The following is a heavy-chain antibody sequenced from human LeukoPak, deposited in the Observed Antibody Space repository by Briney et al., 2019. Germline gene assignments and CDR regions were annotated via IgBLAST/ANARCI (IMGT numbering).Heavy chain of an antibody. J-gene: IGHJ3*02. D-gene: IGHD1-26*01. CDR2: INSDGSST. Sequence: PGGSLRLSCAASGFAFSSYWMHWVRQAPGKGLVWVSRINSDGSSTSYADSVKGRFTISRDNAKNTLYLQMNSLRAEDTAVYYCAREWELLSGAFDIWGQGTMVTVSS. CDR1: GFAFSSYW. CDR3: AREWELLSGAFDI. V-gene: IGHV3-74*01.